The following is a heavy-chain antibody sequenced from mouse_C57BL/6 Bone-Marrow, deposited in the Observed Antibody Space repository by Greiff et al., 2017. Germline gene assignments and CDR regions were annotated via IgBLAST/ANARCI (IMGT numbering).Heavy chain of an antibody. Sequence: VQRVESGPGLVQPSQSLSITCTVSGFSLTSYGVHWVRQSPGKGLEWLGVIWSGGSTDYNAAFISRLSISKDNSKSQVFFKMNSLQADDTAIYYCARKEGDYAMDYWGQGTSVTVSS. J-gene: IGHJ4*01. CDR3: ARKEGDYAMDY. CDR2: IWSGGST. V-gene: IGHV2-2*01. CDR1: GFSLTSYG.